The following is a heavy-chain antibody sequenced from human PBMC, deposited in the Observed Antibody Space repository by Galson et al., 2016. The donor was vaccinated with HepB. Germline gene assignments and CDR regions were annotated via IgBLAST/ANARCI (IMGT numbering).Heavy chain of an antibody. V-gene: IGHV3-23*01. Sequence: SLRLSCAASGFTFNIYAMSWVRLAPGKGLEWVSAISSGGTTYYADPVKGRFTISRDNSKNTLSLQMNGLRAEDTAVYYCAGGYTSGIWGQGTMVSVSS. D-gene: IGHD6-19*01. CDR1: GFTFNIYA. CDR3: AGGYTSGI. J-gene: IGHJ3*02. CDR2: ISSGGTT.